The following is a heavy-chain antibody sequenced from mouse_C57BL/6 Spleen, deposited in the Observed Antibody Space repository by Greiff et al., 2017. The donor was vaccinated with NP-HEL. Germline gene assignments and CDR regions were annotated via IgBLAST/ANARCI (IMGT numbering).Heavy chain of an antibody. J-gene: IGHJ1*03. D-gene: IGHD2-5*01. Sequence: EVMLVESGGGLVKPGGSLKLSCAASGFTFSSYAMSWVCQTPEKRLEWVATISDGGSYTYYPDNVKGRFTISRDNAKNNLYLQMSHLKSEDTAMYYCARGGSNRYFDVWGTGTTVTVSS. CDR2: ISDGGSYT. CDR3: ARGGSNRYFDV. V-gene: IGHV5-4*03. CDR1: GFTFSSYA.